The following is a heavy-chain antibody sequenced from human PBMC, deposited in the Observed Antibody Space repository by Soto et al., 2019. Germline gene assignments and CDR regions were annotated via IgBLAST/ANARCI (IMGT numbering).Heavy chain of an antibody. J-gene: IGHJ4*02. CDR2: ISWDGGST. CDR1: GFTFDGYT. Sequence: GGSLRLSCAASGFTFDGYTMHWVRQAPGKGLEWVSLISWDGGSTYYADSVKGRFTISRDNSKNSLYLQMNSLRTEDTALYYCAKDIADSSGSVLDYWGQGTLVTVSS. V-gene: IGHV3-43*01. CDR3: AKDIADSSGSVLDY. D-gene: IGHD3-22*01.